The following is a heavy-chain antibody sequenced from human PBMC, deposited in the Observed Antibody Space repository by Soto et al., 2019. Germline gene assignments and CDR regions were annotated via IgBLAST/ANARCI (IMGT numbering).Heavy chain of an antibody. CDR1: GYTFTSYG. V-gene: IGHV1-3*01. J-gene: IGHJ4*02. CDR2: INAGNGNT. D-gene: IGHD3-10*01. Sequence: QVQLVQSGAEVKKPGASVKVSCKASGYTFTSYGMHWVRQAPGQRLEWMGWINAGNGNTKYSQKFQGRVTITRDTSASAAYIELSSLRAEDTAVYYCASSIRFAVDYWGQGTLVTVSS. CDR3: ASSIRFAVDY.